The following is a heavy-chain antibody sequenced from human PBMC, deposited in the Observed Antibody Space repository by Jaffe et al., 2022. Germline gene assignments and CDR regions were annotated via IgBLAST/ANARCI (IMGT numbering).Heavy chain of an antibody. CDR2: IDWDDDK. CDR3: ARTSREGRTYYDILTGWAREYYYYYYMDV. J-gene: IGHJ6*03. Sequence: QVTLRESGPALVKPTQTLTLTCTFSGFSLSTSGMCVSWVRQPPGKALEWLALIDWDDDKYYSTSLKTRLTISKDTSKNQVVLTMTNMDPVDTATYYCARTSREGRTYYDILTGWAREYYYYYYMDVWGKGTTVTVSS. D-gene: IGHD3-9*01. V-gene: IGHV2-70*20. CDR1: GFSLSTSGMC.